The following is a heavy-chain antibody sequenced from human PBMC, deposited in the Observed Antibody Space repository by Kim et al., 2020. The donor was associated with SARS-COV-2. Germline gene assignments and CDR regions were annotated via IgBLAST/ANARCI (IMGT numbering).Heavy chain of an antibody. CDR3: AKETYYYDSRENDP. V-gene: IGHV3-23*01. J-gene: IGHJ5*02. D-gene: IGHD3-22*01. Sequence: ADSVEGRFTISRDNSKNTLYLQMSSLRAEDTAVYYCAKETYYYDSRENDPWGQGTLVPVSS.